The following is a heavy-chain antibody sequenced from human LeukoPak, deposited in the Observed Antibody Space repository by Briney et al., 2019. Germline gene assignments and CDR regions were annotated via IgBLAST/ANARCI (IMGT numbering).Heavy chain of an antibody. CDR3: AREGYDSSGYPTLPYYGMDV. J-gene: IGHJ6*02. CDR1: GFTFSSYS. V-gene: IGHV3-21*01. CDR2: ISSSSSYI. D-gene: IGHD3-22*01. Sequence: PGGSLRLSCAASGFTFSSYSMNWVRQAPGKGLEWVSSISSSSSYIYYADSVKGRFTISRDNAKNSLYLQMNSLRAEDTAVHYCAREGYDSSGYPTLPYYGMDVWGQGTTVTVSS.